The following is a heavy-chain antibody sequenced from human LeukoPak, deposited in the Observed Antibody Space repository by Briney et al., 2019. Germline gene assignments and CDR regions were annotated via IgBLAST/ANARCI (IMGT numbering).Heavy chain of an antibody. CDR2: IKQDGSEE. V-gene: IGHV3-7*01. Sequence: GGSLRLSCAASGFTFSRYWMTWVRQTPGKGLEWVANIKQDGSEEYYVDSVKGRFTISRDNAKNSLYLQMNSLRAEDTAVYYCARGGTQDLYYWGQGTLVTVSS. D-gene: IGHD1-1*01. CDR3: ARGGTQDLYY. CDR1: GFTFSRYW. J-gene: IGHJ4*02.